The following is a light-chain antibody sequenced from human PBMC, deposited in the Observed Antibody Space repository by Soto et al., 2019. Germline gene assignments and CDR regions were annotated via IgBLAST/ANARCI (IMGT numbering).Light chain of an antibody. V-gene: IGKV3-20*01. CDR3: QQYGGSPPFS. J-gene: IGKJ3*01. Sequence: EIVLTQSPGTLSLSPGERATLSCRASQSVSNSYLTWYQQKPGQAPRLLIYGASNRATGIPDRFSGSGSGTDFTLTISRLEPEDCAMYYCQQYGGSPPFSFGRGPKVDIK. CDR2: GAS. CDR1: QSVSNSY.